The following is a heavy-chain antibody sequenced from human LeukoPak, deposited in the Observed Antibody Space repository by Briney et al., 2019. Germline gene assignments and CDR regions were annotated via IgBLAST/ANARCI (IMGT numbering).Heavy chain of an antibody. CDR1: GGSISSYY. CDR3: ARATGLHCSGGSCYSAYYYYYMDV. Sequence: SETLSLTCTISGGSISSYYWSWIRQPPGKGLEWIGYIYYSGSTNYNPSLKSRVTISVDTSKNQFSLKLSSVTAADTAVYYCARATGLHCSGGSCYSAYYYYYMDVWGKGTTVTVSS. J-gene: IGHJ6*03. D-gene: IGHD2-15*01. CDR2: IYYSGST. V-gene: IGHV4-59*01.